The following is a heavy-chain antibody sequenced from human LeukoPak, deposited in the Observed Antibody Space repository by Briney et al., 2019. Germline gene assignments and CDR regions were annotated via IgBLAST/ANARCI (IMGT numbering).Heavy chain of an antibody. Sequence: GGTLRLSCAVYGVTLKDYGMSWVRQAPGKGLEWVSDISGTGATTYYAAFVKGRFTISRDNSKTTLYLQMNRLTGDDTAVYSCAKRYGMGNSPCDYWGQGALVTVSS. V-gene: IGHV3-23*01. CDR1: GVTLKDYG. D-gene: IGHD3-10*01. CDR3: AKRYGMGNSPCDY. CDR2: ISGTGATT. J-gene: IGHJ4*02.